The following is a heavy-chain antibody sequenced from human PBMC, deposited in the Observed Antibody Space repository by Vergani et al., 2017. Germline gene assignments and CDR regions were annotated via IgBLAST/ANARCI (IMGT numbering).Heavy chain of an antibody. V-gene: IGHV3-9*01. Sequence: EVQLVESGGGLVQPGRSLRLSCAASGFTFDDYAMHWVRHAPGKGLEWVSGISWNSGSIGYADSVKGRFTISRDNAKNSLYLQMNSLRAEDTALYYCAKDIGPYLFVQKYYYYYGMDVWGQGTTVTVSS. J-gene: IGHJ6*02. D-gene: IGHD2-2*01. CDR3: AKDIGPYLFVQKYYYYYGMDV. CDR2: ISWNSGSI. CDR1: GFTFDDYA.